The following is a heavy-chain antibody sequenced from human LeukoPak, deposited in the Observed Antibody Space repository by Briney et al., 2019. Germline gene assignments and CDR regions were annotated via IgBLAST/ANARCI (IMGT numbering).Heavy chain of an antibody. CDR1: GFIFSGYN. D-gene: IGHD4-17*01. J-gene: IGHJ6*02. Sequence: PGGSLRLSCAASGFIFSGYNMNWVRQAPGKGLEWVSSIGGSGTYIYYADSVRGRFTISRDNAKNSLHLQMNSLRAEDTAVYYCARDLGYGDFYYAMDVWGQGTTVTVSS. CDR3: ARDLGYGDFYYAMDV. CDR2: IGGSGTYI. V-gene: IGHV3-21*01.